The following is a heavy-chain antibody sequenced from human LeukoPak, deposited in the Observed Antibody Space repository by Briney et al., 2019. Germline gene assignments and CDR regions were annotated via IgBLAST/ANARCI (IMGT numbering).Heavy chain of an antibody. D-gene: IGHD2-2*01. CDR3: TTDPVPGHY. J-gene: IGHJ4*02. CDR1: GFTFSNAW. CDR2: IKSKADGGTT. V-gene: IGHV3-15*01. Sequence: PGGSLRLSCAASGFTFSNAWMSWVRQAPGKGLEWVGRIKSKADGGTTDYAETVKGIFTISRDDSKNTLYLQMNSLNTEDTAVYYCTTDPVPGHYWGQGTLVTVSS.